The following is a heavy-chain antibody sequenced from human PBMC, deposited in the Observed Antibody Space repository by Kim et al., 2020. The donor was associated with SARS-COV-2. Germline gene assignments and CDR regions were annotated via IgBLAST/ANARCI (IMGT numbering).Heavy chain of an antibody. CDR3: ARRLRLDY. V-gene: IGHV4-59*01. Sequence: SETLSLTCTVSGGSISNYYWSWIRQPPGKGLEWIGYISCSGSTNYSPSLKSRVTLLVDTTKNQFSLMLSSGPAADTAAYYCARRLRLDYCVQGMLVTVSS. D-gene: IGHD2-21*02. CDR1: GGSISNYY. J-gene: IGHJ4*02. CDR2: ISCSGST.